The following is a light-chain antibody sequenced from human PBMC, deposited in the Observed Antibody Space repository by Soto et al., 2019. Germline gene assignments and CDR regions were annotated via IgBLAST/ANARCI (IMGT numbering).Light chain of an antibody. CDR1: QSFSST. J-gene: IGKJ2*02. V-gene: IGKV3-15*01. CDR3: QHYNNWLRGT. CDR2: GPS. Sequence: EMVVTQSPATLSVSPGESATLSCRASQSFSSTLAWYQQKPGQAPRLLISGPSTRATGVPARFSGGGSGTEFTLTISSLESEDFAVYYCQHYNNWLRGTFGQGTKLEIK.